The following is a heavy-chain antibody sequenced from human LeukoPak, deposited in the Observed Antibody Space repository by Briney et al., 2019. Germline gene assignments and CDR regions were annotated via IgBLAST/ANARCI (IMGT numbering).Heavy chain of an antibody. CDR3: ARVVVVVAAPSFDY. V-gene: IGHV4-38-2*01. J-gene: IGHJ4*02. D-gene: IGHD2-15*01. Sequence: SETLSLTCAVSGYSISSGYYWGWIRQPPGKGLEWIGEINHSGSTNYNPSLKGRVTISVDTSKNQFSLKLSSVTAADTAVYYCARVVVVVAAPSFDYWGQGTLVTVSS. CDR1: GYSISSGYY. CDR2: INHSGST.